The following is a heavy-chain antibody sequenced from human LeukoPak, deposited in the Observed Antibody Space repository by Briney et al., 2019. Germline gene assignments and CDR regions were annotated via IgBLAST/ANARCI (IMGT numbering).Heavy chain of an antibody. V-gene: IGHV4-39*01. CDR2: IYDSGST. Sequence: SETLSLTCTVSGDSINSLDLWSWVRQPPGKGLEWIESIYDSGSTYYNPSLKSRVTISVDTSKNQFSLKLNSVTAADTAVYYCARHYGPWGQGTLVTVSS. CDR1: GDSINSLDL. J-gene: IGHJ5*02. CDR3: ARHYGP. D-gene: IGHD3-10*01.